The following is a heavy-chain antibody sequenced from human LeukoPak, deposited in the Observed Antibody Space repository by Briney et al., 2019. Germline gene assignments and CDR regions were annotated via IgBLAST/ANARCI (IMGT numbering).Heavy chain of an antibody. Sequence: ASVKVSFKASGYTFTSYYMHWVRQAPGQGLEWMGIINPSGGSTSYAQKFQGRVTMTRDTSTSTVYMELSSLRSEDTAVYYCARDQDGYSGYDSALFDYWGQGTLVTVSS. V-gene: IGHV1-46*01. D-gene: IGHD5-12*01. CDR3: ARDQDGYSGYDSALFDY. CDR2: INPSGGST. CDR1: GYTFTSYY. J-gene: IGHJ4*02.